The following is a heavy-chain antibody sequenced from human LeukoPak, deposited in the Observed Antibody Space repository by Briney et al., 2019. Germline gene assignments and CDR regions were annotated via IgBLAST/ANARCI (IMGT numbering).Heavy chain of an antibody. CDR2: MNPNSGNT. Sequence: ASVKVSFTASGYTFTSYDINWVRQATGQGLEWMGWMNPNSGNTGYAQKFQGRVTMTRNTSISTAYMELSSLRSEDTAVYYCARVEVGYGDLYYFDYWGQGTLVTVSS. CDR1: GYTFTSYD. CDR3: ARVEVGYGDLYYFDY. J-gene: IGHJ4*02. V-gene: IGHV1-8*01. D-gene: IGHD4-17*01.